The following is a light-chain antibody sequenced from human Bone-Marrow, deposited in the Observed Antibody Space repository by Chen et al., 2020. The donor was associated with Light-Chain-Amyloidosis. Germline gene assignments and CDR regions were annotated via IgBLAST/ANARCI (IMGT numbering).Light chain of an antibody. Sequence: DIQMTQSPSSLSASVGDRVTITCRASQNIGRYLNWYQQRPGQAPKFLIYAASSLQSGVPSRFSGSGSGTDFSLTISSLQPEDFGTYFCQQSLSYVWTFSQGTKLEVK. J-gene: IGKJ2*02. CDR3: QQSLSYVWT. CDR1: QNIGRY. CDR2: AAS. V-gene: IGKV1-39*01.